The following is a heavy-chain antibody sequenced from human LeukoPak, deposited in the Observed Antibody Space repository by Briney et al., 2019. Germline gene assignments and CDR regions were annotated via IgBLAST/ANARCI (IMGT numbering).Heavy chain of an antibody. J-gene: IGHJ3*02. V-gene: IGHV3-23*01. CDR3: AKPLDPYGSGSLFAFDI. D-gene: IGHD3-10*01. CDR2: ISGSSGST. Sequence: GGSLRLSCAASGFTFNDYAMSWVRQAPGKGLEWVSAISGSSGSTYYADSVKGRFTISRDNSKNTLYLQMNSLRAEDTAVYYCAKPLDPYGSGSLFAFDIWGQGTMVTVSS. CDR1: GFTFNDYA.